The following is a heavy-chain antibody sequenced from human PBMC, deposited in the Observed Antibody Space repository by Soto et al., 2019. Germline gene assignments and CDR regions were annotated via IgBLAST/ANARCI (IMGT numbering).Heavy chain of an antibody. CDR2: IFDSGST. CDR1: GGSISGGVYY. CDR3: AREIIPLTTDWYFDL. J-gene: IGHJ2*01. Sequence: SETLSLTCSVFGGSISGGVYYWSWIRQPPGKGLEWIGYIFDSGSTYYNPSLKSRVTISVDTSRNQFSLRLSSVTAADTAVYYCAREIIPLTTDWYFDLWGRGTLVTVSS. D-gene: IGHD4-17*01. V-gene: IGHV4-30-4*01.